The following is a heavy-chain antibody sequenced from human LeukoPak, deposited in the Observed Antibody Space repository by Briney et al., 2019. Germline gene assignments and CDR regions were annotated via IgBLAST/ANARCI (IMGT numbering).Heavy chain of an antibody. Sequence: PSETLSLTCTVSGGSISSSGYYWSWIRQLPGKGLEWIGSINYSGNTYYNPSLKSRVTTSVDTSKNQFSLKLSSVTAADTAVYNCARYVVSGSGKYYFDYWGQGTLVTVSS. CDR2: INYSGNT. CDR1: GGSISSSGYY. V-gene: IGHV4-39*01. CDR3: ARYVVSGSGKYYFDY. D-gene: IGHD3-10*01. J-gene: IGHJ4*02.